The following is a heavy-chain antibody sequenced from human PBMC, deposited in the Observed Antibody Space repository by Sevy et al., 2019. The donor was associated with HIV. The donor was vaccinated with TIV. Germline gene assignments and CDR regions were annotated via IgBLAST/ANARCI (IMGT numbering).Heavy chain of an antibody. CDR1: GFTFSSYA. CDR3: ARGWLGDAFDI. Sequence: GGSLRLSCAASGFTFSSYAMHWVRQAPGKGLEWVAVILYDGSNKYYADSVKGRFTISRDNSKNTLYLQMNSLRAEDTAVYYCARGWLGDAFDIWGQGTMVTVSS. D-gene: IGHD6-19*01. CDR2: ILYDGSNK. J-gene: IGHJ3*02. V-gene: IGHV3-30-3*01.